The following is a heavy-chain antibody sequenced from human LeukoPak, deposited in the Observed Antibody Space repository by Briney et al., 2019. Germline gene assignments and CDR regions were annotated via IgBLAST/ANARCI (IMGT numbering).Heavy chain of an antibody. CDR3: ARGTVVVPAATDV. D-gene: IGHD2-2*01. CDR1: GFTFSSYW. CDR2: IKTDGSTT. J-gene: IGHJ6*02. Sequence: GGSLRLSCAVSGFTFSSYWMHWVRQAPGKGLVWVSHIKTDGSTTAYADSVKGRFTISRDNAKNTLYLQMNSLRAEDTGVYYCARGTVVVPAATDVWGQGTTVTVSS. V-gene: IGHV3-74*01.